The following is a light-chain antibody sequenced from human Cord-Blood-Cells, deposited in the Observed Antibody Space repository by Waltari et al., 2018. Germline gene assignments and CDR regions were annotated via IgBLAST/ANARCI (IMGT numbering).Light chain of an antibody. CDR3: QKNNSAPFT. CDR1: QGISSY. J-gene: IGKJ3*01. V-gene: IGKV1-27*01. CDR2: AAS. Sequence: DIQMTQSPSSLSASVGDRVTITCRASQGISSYLAWYQQKPGKVPKLLIYAASTLQSGVPSRFGGSASGTDCTLTISSLQPEDVATYCCQKNNSAPFTFGPGTKVDIK.